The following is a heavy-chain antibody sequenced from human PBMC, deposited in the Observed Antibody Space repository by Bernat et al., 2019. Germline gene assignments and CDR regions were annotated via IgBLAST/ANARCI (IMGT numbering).Heavy chain of an antibody. CDR1: GFTVSSNY. J-gene: IGHJ6*02. D-gene: IGHD3/OR15-3a*01. Sequence: EVQLVESGGGLIQPGGSLRLSCAASGFTVSSNYMSWVRQAPGKGLEWVSVIYTGGTTYFAASVKGRFTISRDNSKNTLYLQMNSLRAEDTAVYYCARVNYDFLLTYYYGMDVWGQGTTVTVSS. CDR3: ARVNYDFLLTYYYGMDV. CDR2: IYTGGTT. V-gene: IGHV3-53*01.